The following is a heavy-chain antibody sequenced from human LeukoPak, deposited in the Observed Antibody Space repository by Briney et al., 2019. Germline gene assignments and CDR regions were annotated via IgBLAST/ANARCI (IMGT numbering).Heavy chain of an antibody. CDR1: GFTFSNYW. Sequence: GGSLRLSCAVTGFTFSNYWMSWVRQAPGKGLEWVANIKQTGSEKYYVDSVRGRFTISRDDAENSLYLQMNSLRAEDTAVYYCAPPPIAATGNWGQGTLVTVSS. CDR3: APPPIAATGN. V-gene: IGHV3-7*01. J-gene: IGHJ4*02. D-gene: IGHD6-13*01. CDR2: IKQTGSEK.